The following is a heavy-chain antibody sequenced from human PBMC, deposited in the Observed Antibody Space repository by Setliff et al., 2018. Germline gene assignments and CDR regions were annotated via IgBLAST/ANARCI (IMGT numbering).Heavy chain of an antibody. CDR2: IRGKPSSGTT. Sequence: GGSLRLSCTTSGFTFGDYAITWVRQAPGKGLEWVGFIRGKPSSGTTEYAASVKGRFTISRDDSKSIAYLQMNSLKTEDTAVYYCTRGRFDPWGQGTLVTVSS. CDR1: GFTFGDYA. J-gene: IGHJ5*02. CDR3: TRGRFDP. V-gene: IGHV3-49*04.